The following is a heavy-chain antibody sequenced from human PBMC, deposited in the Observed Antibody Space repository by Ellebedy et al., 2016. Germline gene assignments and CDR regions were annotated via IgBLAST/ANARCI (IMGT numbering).Heavy chain of an antibody. V-gene: IGHV3-66*01. CDR2: IYSGGST. D-gene: IGHD3-3*01. J-gene: IGHJ4*02. CDR3: ARGGRFLEWLSIPDYFDY. Sequence: GESLKISCAASGFTVSSNYMSWVRQAPGKGLEWVSVIYSGGSTYYADSVKGRFTISRDNSKNTLYLQMNSLRAEDTAVYYCARGGRFLEWLSIPDYFDYWGQGTLVTVSS. CDR1: GFTVSSNY.